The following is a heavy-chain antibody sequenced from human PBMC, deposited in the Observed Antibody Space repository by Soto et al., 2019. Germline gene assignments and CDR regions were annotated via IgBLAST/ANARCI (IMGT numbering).Heavy chain of an antibody. CDR1: GFTFSNAW. D-gene: IGHD2-2*01. J-gene: IGHJ6*02. CDR2: IKSKTDGGTT. Sequence: GGSLRLSCAASGFTFSNAWMNWDRQAPGKGLAGVGRIKSKTDGGTTDYAAPVKGRFTISRDDSKNTLYLQMNSLKTEDTAVYYCTTDNWLMALSTSVSYYYYGMDVWGQGTTVTVSS. CDR3: TTDNWLMALSTSVSYYYYGMDV. V-gene: IGHV3-15*07.